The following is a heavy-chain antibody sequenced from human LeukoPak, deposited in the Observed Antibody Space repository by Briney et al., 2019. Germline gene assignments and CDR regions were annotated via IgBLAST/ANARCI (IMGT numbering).Heavy chain of an antibody. CDR1: GYTFTSYH. V-gene: IGHV1-46*01. CDR2: IKSTGDTT. Sequence: ASVQVSCKTSGYTFTSYHMHWVRQAPGQGLEWVAIIKSTGDTTVYAQKFQGRVTVTRDTSTSTVYMDLSCLSTEDTAVYYGLREDAHTYYFDFWGPGTLVTVSS. D-gene: IGHD2-2*01. CDR3: LREDAHTYYFDF. J-gene: IGHJ4*02.